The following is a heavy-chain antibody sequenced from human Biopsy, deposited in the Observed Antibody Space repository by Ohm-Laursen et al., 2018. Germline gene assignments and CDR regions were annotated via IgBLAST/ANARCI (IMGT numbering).Heavy chain of an antibody. CDR3: ARDSRGGHLNTTLITGKNLDS. Sequence: SGTLSLTCTVSGYSISSDFYWGWIRQTPGKGLEWIGSISHNGSAYYNPSLKSRVTLSIDTSKNQFSLKLNSVTAADTAVYFCARDSRGGHLNTTLITGKNLDSWGQGILVTVSS. J-gene: IGHJ4*02. D-gene: IGHD3-16*01. CDR1: GYSISSDFY. CDR2: ISHNGSA. V-gene: IGHV4-38-2*02.